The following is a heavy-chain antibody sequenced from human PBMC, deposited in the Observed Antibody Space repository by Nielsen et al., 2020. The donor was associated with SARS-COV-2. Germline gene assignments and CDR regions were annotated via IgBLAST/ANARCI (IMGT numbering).Heavy chain of an antibody. D-gene: IGHD3-10*01. V-gene: IGHV1-2*05. CDR2: INPNSGAT. CDR3: ARQHITMVRGVMGYSWFDP. J-gene: IGHJ5*02. CDR1: GYTFTDHY. Sequence: ASVKVSCKASGYTFTDHYLHWVRQAPGQGLEWVGRINPNSGATNYAQKFQGRVTMTRDTSISTAYMELSRLTSDDTVVYYCARQHITMVRGVMGYSWFDPWGQGTLVTVSS.